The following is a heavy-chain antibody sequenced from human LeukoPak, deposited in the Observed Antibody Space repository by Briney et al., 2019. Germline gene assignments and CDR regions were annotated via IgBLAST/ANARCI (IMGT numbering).Heavy chain of an antibody. D-gene: IGHD4/OR15-4a*01. Sequence: GGSLRLSCAASGFTFSSYAMHWVRQAPGKGLEWVAVISYDGSNKYYADSVKGRFTISRDNSKNTLYLQMNSLRVEDTAIYYCAKGPPLNWFDPWGQGTLVTVSS. V-gene: IGHV3-30*04. CDR2: ISYDGSNK. CDR1: GFTFSSYA. J-gene: IGHJ5*02. CDR3: AKGPPLNWFDP.